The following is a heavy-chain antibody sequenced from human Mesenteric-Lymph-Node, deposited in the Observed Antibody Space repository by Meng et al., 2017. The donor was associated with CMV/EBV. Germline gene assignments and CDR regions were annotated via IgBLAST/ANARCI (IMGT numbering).Heavy chain of an antibody. CDR2: IYSGGST. Sequence: ESLKISCAASGFTVSSNYMSWVRQAPGKGLEWVSIIYSGGSTYYADSVKGRFTISRDNSKNTLYLQMNSLRAEDTAVYYCARDSPPEEYGMDVWGQGTTVTVSS. CDR3: ARDSPPEEYGMDV. V-gene: IGHV3-53*01. CDR1: GFTVSSNY. D-gene: IGHD6-6*01. J-gene: IGHJ6*02.